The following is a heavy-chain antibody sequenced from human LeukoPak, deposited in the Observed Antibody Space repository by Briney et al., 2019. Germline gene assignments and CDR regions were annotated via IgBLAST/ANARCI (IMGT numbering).Heavy chain of an antibody. J-gene: IGHJ6*02. D-gene: IGHD6-13*01. CDR1: GYTFTSYG. CDR2: ISAYNGNT. Sequence: ASVKVSCEASGYTFTSYGISWVRQAPGQGLEWMGWISAYNGNTNYAQKLQGRVTMTTDTSTSTAYMELRSLRSDDTAVYYCATARIAAAGHYYYGMDVWGQGTTVTVSS. CDR3: ATARIAAAGHYYYGMDV. V-gene: IGHV1-18*01.